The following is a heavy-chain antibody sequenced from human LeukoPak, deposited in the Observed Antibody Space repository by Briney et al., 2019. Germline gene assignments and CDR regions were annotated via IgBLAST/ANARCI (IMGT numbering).Heavy chain of an antibody. CDR1: GGSFSGYY. V-gene: IGHV4-34*01. Sequence: SETLSLTCAVYGGSFSGYYWSWIRQPPGTGLEWIGEINHSGSTNYNPSLKSRVTISVDTSKNQFSLKLSSVTAADTAVYYCARVRSKSKYFDYWGQGTLVTVSS. J-gene: IGHJ4*02. CDR3: ARVRSKSKYFDY. CDR2: INHSGST. D-gene: IGHD3-10*01.